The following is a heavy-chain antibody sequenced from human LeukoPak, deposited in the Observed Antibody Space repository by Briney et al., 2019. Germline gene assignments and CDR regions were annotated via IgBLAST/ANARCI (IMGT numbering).Heavy chain of an antibody. CDR3: ARDKERFGELLGFDP. CDR1: GYTFTGYY. D-gene: IGHD3-10*01. CDR2: INPDSGGT. J-gene: IGHJ5*02. V-gene: IGHV1-2*02. Sequence: ASVKVSCKASGYTFTGYYMHWVRQAPGQGLEWVGWINPDSGGTNYAQKFQGRVTMTRDTSISTAYMELSRLRSDDTAVYYCARDKERFGELLGFDPWGQGTLVTVSS.